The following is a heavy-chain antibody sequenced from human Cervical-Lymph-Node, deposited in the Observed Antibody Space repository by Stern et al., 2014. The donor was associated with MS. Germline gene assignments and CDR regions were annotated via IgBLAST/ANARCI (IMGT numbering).Heavy chain of an antibody. CDR3: ARGLLGSENAFDI. CDR2: ISAYNGNT. CDR1: GDTFTGYG. D-gene: IGHD2-15*01. J-gene: IGHJ3*02. V-gene: IGHV1-18*01. Sequence: QVQLVQSGAEVKKPGASVKVSCDASGDTFTGYGISWVRQAPGQGLEWMGWISAYNGNTKYAQRLQRRVTMTTNTSTSAACIELRSLRSDDTSVYYCARGLLGSENAFDIWGQGTMVTVSS.